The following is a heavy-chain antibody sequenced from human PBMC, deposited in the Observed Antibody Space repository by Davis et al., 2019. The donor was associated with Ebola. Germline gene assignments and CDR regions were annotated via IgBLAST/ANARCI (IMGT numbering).Heavy chain of an antibody. J-gene: IGHJ4*02. CDR2: IVTDGSTT. CDR3: ARDVAGRAGY. D-gene: IGHD1-14*01. V-gene: IGHV3-74*01. Sequence: SLKISCVASDFTFRSYWFHWVRQAPGKGLEWVSRIVTDGSTTNYADSVRGRFTISRDNAKNTLFLQMNSLRADDTAVYYCARDVAGRAGYWGQGTLVTVSS. CDR1: DFTFRSYW.